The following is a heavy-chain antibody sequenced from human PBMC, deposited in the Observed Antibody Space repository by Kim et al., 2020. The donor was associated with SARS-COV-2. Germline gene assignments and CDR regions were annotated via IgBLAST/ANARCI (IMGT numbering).Heavy chain of an antibody. CDR3: ASAQSSCTGGSCYY. V-gene: IGHV3-21*06. CDR1: GFTFSTYS. CDR2: ITITSINI. J-gene: IGHJ6*01. Sequence: GGSLRLSCAASGFTFSTYSMNWVRQAPGKGLEWVSSITITSINIYYTDSVKGRFSISRDNARNSVYLQMNSLSAEDTAVYYCASAQSSCTGGSCYY. D-gene: IGHD2-8*02.